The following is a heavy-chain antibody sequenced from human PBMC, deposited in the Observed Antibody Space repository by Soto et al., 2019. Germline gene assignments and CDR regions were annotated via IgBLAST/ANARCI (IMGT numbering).Heavy chain of an antibody. J-gene: IGHJ6*02. D-gene: IGHD3-3*01. CDR1: GGSISSGDYY. CDR3: ARLKIHYDFWRGRPYYYYYYGMDV. CDR2: IYYSGST. Sequence: SETLSLTCTVSGGSISSGDYYWSWIRQPPGKGLEWIGYIYYSGSTYYNPSLKSRVTISVDTSKNQFSLKLSSVTAADTAGYYCARLKIHYDFWRGRPYYYYYYGMDVWGQGTTVTVSS. V-gene: IGHV4-30-4*01.